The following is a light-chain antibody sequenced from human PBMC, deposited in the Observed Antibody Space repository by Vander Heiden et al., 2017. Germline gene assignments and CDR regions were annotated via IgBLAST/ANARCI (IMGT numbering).Light chain of an antibody. CDR3: PQYGSSPMYT. CDR1: QSVSSSY. J-gene: IGKJ2*01. Sequence: EIVLTQSPGTLSLSPGERATLSCRASQSVSSSYLAWYQQKPGQAPRLLIYGASSRATGIPDRFSGSGSGTDFTLTISRREPEDFAVYYCPQYGSSPMYTFGQGTKLEIK. V-gene: IGKV3-20*01. CDR2: GAS.